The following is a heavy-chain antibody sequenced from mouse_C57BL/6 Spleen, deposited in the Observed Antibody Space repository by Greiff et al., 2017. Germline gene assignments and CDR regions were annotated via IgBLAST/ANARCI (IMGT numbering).Heavy chain of an antibody. J-gene: IGHJ1*03. CDR2: INYDGSST. Sequence: EVHLVESEGGLVQPGSSMTLSCTASGFTFSDYYMAWVRQVPEKGLEWVANINYDGSSTYYLDSLKSRFIISRDNAKNILYLQMSSLKSEDTATYYCARDPFNYGSSYGWYFDVWGTGTTVTVSS. CDR3: ARDPFNYGSSYGWYFDV. D-gene: IGHD1-1*01. CDR1: GFTFSDYY. V-gene: IGHV5-16*01.